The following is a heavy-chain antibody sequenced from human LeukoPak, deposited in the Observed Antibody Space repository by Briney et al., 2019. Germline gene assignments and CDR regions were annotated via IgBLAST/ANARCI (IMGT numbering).Heavy chain of an antibody. D-gene: IGHD5-24*01. Sequence: SETLSLTCAVYGGSFSGYHWSWIRQPPGKGREWIGEINHSGSTNYNPSLKSRVTISVDTSKNQFSLKLSSVTGADTAVYYCARVGTDGYNSWGQGTLATVSS. CDR1: GGSFSGYH. V-gene: IGHV4-34*01. J-gene: IGHJ4*02. CDR2: INHSGST. CDR3: ARVGTDGYNS.